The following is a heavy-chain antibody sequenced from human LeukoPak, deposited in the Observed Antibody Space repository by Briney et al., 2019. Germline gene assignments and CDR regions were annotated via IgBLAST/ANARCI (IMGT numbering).Heavy chain of an antibody. J-gene: IGHJ3*01. D-gene: IGHD1-26*01. CDR2: INHSGST. CDR1: GGSFSGYY. Sequence: KTSETLSLTCAVYGGSFSGYYWSWIRQPPGKGLEWIGEINHSGSTNYNPSLKSRVTISVDTSRNQFSLKLRSVTAADAAGYYCASLPTGHRYSGSYGPDRAFDVWGQGTTVTVSS. CDR3: ASLPTGHRYSGSYGPDRAFDV. V-gene: IGHV4-34*01.